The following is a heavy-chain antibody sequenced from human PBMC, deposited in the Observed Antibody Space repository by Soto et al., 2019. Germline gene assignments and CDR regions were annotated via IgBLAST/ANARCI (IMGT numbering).Heavy chain of an antibody. D-gene: IGHD2-15*01. CDR3: ASATVVAATFDF. CDR1: GFAFRSDN. V-gene: IGHV3-21*01. J-gene: IGHJ4*02. Sequence: EVQLVESGGGLVKPGGSLTLSCAASGFAFRSDNMNWVRQAPGKGLEWVASISSGSSNIYYADSVKGRFTISRDNAKNSLFLQMDSLRAEDSAVYFFASATVVAATFDFWGQGTLVTVSS. CDR2: ISSGSSNI.